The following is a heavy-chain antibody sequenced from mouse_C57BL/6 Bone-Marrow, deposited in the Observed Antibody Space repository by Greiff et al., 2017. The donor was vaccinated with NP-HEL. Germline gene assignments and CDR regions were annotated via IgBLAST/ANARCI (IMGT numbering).Heavy chain of an antibody. J-gene: IGHJ3*01. CDR2: IDPSDSYT. CDR1: GYTFTSYW. D-gene: IGHD2-3*01. CDR3: ARRRDWGYSAWFAY. Sequence: VQLQQPGAELVKPGASVKLSCKASGYTFTSYWMQWVKQRPGQGLEWIGEIDPSDSYTNYNQKFKGKATLTVDTSSSTAYMQLSSLTSEDSAVYYCARRRDWGYSAWFAYWGQGTLVTVSA. V-gene: IGHV1-50*01.